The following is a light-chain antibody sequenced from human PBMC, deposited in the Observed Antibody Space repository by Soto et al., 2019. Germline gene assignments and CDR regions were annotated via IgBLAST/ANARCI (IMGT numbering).Light chain of an antibody. CDR2: DAS. Sequence: EIVLTQSPATLSLSPGERATLSCRASQSVSSYLAWYQQKPGQAPRLLIYDASNRATGIPARFSGSGSGTDVTLTISSLEPEDFAVYYCQQRRNWPPTATFGGGTKVEIK. V-gene: IGKV3-11*01. J-gene: IGKJ4*01. CDR3: QQRRNWPPTAT. CDR1: QSVSSY.